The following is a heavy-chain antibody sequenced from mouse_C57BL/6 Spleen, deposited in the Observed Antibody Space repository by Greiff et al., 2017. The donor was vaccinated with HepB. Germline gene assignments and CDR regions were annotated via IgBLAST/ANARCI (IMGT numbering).Heavy chain of an antibody. CDR3: ARWGALSYGNYVGYFDV. CDR2: INPSNGGT. CDR1: GYTFTSYW. J-gene: IGHJ1*03. Sequence: QVQLQQPGTELVKPGASVKLSCKASGYTFTSYWMHWVKQRPGQGLEWIGNINPSNGGTNYNEKFKSKATLTVDKSSSAAYMQLSSLTSEDSAVYYCARWGALSYGNYVGYFDVWGTGTTVTASS. V-gene: IGHV1-53*01. D-gene: IGHD2-1*01.